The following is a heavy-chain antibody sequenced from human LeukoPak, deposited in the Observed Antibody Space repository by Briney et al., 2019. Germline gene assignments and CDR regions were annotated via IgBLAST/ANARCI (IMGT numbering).Heavy chain of an antibody. CDR2: IYHSGST. V-gene: IGHV4-30-2*01. D-gene: IGHD2-2*01. Sequence: SETLSLTCAVSGGSISSGGYSWSWLRQPPGKGLEWIGYIYHSGSTYYNPSLKSRVTISVDRSKNQFSLRLSSVTAADTAVYYCARDSITYCSSTSCASRHNAFDIWGQGTMVTVSS. CDR3: ARDSITYCSSTSCASRHNAFDI. CDR1: GGSISSGGYS. J-gene: IGHJ3*02.